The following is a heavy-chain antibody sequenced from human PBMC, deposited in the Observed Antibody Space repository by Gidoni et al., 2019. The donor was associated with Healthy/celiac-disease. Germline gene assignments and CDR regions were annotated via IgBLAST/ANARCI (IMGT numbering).Heavy chain of an antibody. CDR3: ARDLNSSSPPQGMDV. J-gene: IGHJ6*02. CDR1: GGPISSYY. CDR2: IYTSGST. V-gene: IGHV4-4*07. Sequence: QVQLQESGPGLVKPSETLSLTCTVSGGPISSYYWSWIRQPAGKGLEWIGRIYTSGSTNYNPSLKSRVTMSVDTSKNQFSLKLSSVTAADTAVYYCARDLNSSSPPQGMDVWGQGTTVTVSS. D-gene: IGHD6-13*01.